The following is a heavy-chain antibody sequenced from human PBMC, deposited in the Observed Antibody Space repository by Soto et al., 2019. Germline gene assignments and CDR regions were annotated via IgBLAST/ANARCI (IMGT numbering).Heavy chain of an antibody. CDR1: GGSFSGYY. Sequence: PSETLSLTCAVYGGSFSGYYWSWIRQPPGKGLEWIGDINHSGSTNYNPSLKSRVTISVDTSKNQFSLKLSSVTAADTAVYYCARGLLWFGELLGRHYYYGMDVWGQGTTVTVSS. CDR3: ARGLLWFGELLGRHYYYGMDV. J-gene: IGHJ6*02. V-gene: IGHV4-34*01. D-gene: IGHD3-10*01. CDR2: INHSGST.